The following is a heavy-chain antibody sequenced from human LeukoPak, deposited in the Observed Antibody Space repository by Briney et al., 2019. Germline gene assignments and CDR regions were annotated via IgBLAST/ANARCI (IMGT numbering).Heavy chain of an antibody. Sequence: GGSLRLSCAASGFTLGDYWMGWVRQAPGKGLEWVADIRQDGSAKYYVDSVKGRFTISRDNAENSLFLQMHSLRVEDTALYYCAIELWWKKEDTWSGYFDCGDQGTLVT. CDR2: IRQDGSAK. CDR1: GFTLGDYW. CDR3: AIELWWKKEDTWSGYFDC. D-gene: IGHD2-21*01. V-gene: IGHV3-7*01. J-gene: IGHJ4*02.